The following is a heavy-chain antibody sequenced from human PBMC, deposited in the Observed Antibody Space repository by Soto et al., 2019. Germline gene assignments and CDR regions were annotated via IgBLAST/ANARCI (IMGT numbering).Heavy chain of an antibody. CDR2: IYPGDSDT. D-gene: IGHD5-12*01. V-gene: IGHV5-51*01. CDR3: AKLSGYARDYYYGIDV. J-gene: IGHJ6*02. Sequence: GESLKISCKGSGYRFTSHWIGWVRQMPGKGLEWMGIIYPGDSDTRYSPSFQGQVSISVDKSISTAYLQWSSLKASDTAMYYCAKLSGYARDYYYGIDVWGQGTTVTGS. CDR1: GYRFTSHW.